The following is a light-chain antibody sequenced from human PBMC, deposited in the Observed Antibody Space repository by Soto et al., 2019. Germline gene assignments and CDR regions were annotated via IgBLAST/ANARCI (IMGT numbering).Light chain of an antibody. J-gene: IGLJ2*01. CDR3: SSYTSSSTVV. CDR1: SSDIGVYNY. CDR2: EVS. Sequence: SVLTQPASVSGSPGQSFTISCTGTSSDIGVYNYVSWYQQHPGKAPNLMIYEVSNRPSGVSNRFSGTKSGNTASLTISGLQAEDDADYYCSSYTSSSTVVFGGGTQLTVL. V-gene: IGLV2-14*01.